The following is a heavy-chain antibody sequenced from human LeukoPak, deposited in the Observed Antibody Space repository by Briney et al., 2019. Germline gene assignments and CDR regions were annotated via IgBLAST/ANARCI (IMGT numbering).Heavy chain of an antibody. V-gene: IGHV4-39*01. Sequence: SETLSLTCTVSGDSISSSSYSWGWIRQPPGKGLEWIGTISYSGSTYYNPSLKSRVTISVDTSKNQFSLMLRSVTAADAAVYYCARHGVHQNYDYWGQGILVTVSS. CDR3: ARHGVHQNYDY. CDR2: ISYSGST. CDR1: GDSISSSSYS. D-gene: IGHD1-1*01. J-gene: IGHJ4*02.